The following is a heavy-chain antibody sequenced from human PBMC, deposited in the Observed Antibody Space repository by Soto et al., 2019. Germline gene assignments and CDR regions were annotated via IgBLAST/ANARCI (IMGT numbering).Heavy chain of an antibody. D-gene: IGHD6-6*01. CDR1: GYSIRSGYF. V-gene: IGHV4-38-2*01. J-gene: IGHJ6*02. CDR2: MYHSGIT. Sequence: SETLSLTCAVSGYSIRSGYFWGWIRQPPGKGLEWIGSMYHSGITYYNLSLKSRVTISVDTSKNQLSLKLSSATAADTAVYYCARSMYSTSGQLYYGMDVWGQGTTVTVSS. CDR3: ARSMYSTSGQLYYGMDV.